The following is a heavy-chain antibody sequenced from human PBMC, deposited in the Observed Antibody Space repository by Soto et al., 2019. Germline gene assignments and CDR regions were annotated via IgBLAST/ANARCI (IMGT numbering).Heavy chain of an antibody. D-gene: IGHD3-16*02. V-gene: IGHV4-38-2*01. CDR3: ASRYLY. CDR1: GYSISSGYY. Sequence: XGTLSLTCAVSGYSISSGYYWGWIRQPPGKGLEWIGSIYHSGSTYYNPSLKSRVTISVDMSKNQFSLRLTSVTAADTAVYYCASRYLYWGQGLLVTVSS. J-gene: IGHJ4*02. CDR2: IYHSGST.